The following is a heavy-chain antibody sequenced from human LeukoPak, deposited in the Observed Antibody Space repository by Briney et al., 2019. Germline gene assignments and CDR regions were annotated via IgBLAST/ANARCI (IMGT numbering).Heavy chain of an antibody. V-gene: IGHV4-38-2*01. CDR2: IYHSGST. CDR3: ARQWELRLEFDY. J-gene: IGHJ4*02. CDR1: GYSISSGYY. D-gene: IGHD1-26*01. Sequence: SETLSLTCAVSGYSISSGYYWGWIRQPPGKGREWIGSIYHSGSTYYNPSLKSRVTISVDTSENQFSLKLSSVTAADTAVYYCARQWELRLEFDYWGQGTLVTVSS.